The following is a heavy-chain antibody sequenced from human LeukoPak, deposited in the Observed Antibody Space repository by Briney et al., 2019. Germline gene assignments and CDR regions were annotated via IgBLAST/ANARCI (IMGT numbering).Heavy chain of an antibody. D-gene: IGHD1-26*01. CDR1: GFTFSSYG. V-gene: IGHV3-23*01. Sequence: GGSLRLSCAASGFTFSSYGMSWVRQAAGKGLEWVSSITGSGGSASYADSVKGRFTISRDNSKNTLYLQMNSLRAEDTAIYYCAKSPSLGATDAFDIWGQGTMVTVSS. CDR2: ITGSGGSA. CDR3: AKSPSLGATDAFDI. J-gene: IGHJ3*02.